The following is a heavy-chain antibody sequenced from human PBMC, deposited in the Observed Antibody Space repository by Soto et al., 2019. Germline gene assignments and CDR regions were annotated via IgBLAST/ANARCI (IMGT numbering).Heavy chain of an antibody. Sequence: PXGCLRLSCEACGFTFSSYAMDWVRQAPGKGLEXXXXIGGRGVSTYYADSVKGRFTISRDNSNNTPYLKMNSLSAQDTAVYYCAKWAKQLVPRVWSKLRSGEAFDYWGQGTLVTVSS. V-gene: IGHV3-23*01. J-gene: IGHJ4*02. D-gene: IGHD6-13*01. CDR2: IGGRGVST. CDR1: GFTFSSYA. CDR3: AKWAKQLVPRVWSKLRSGEAFDY.